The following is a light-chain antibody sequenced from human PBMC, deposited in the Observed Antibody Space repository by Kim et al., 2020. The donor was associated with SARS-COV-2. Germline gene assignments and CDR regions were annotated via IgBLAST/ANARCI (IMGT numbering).Light chain of an antibody. J-gene: IGLJ1*01. Sequence: HTVTLACPGASSDVGGYDYVSWYQQHPGKAPKLMISEVSKRPSGVPDRFSGSKSGNTASLTVSGLQAEDEADYYCSSYAGSSNFVFGTGTKVTVL. CDR1: SSDVGGYDY. CDR3: SSYAGSSNFV. CDR2: EVS. V-gene: IGLV2-8*01.